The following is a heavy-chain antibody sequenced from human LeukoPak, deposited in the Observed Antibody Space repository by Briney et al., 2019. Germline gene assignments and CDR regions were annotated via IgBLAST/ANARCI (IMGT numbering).Heavy chain of an antibody. CDR2: ISGSGDNT. D-gene: IGHD6-13*01. CDR1: GFTFSSYT. V-gene: IGHV3-23*01. J-gene: IGHJ6*02. Sequence: GGSLRLSCAASGFTFSSYTMTWVRQAPGKGLEWVSAISGSGDNTYYADSVKGRFTISRDNSKNTLYLQLNSLRSEDTAVYYCAKYPAQQLVTNTYSYSGLDVWGQGTTVTVSS. CDR3: AKYPAQQLVTNTYSYSGLDV.